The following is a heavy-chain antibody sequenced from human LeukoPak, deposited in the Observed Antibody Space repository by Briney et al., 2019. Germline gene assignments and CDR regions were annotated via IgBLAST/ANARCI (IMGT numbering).Heavy chain of an antibody. D-gene: IGHD3-16*01. CDR2: VYHSGST. V-gene: IGHV4-4*02. CDR1: GDSISTNHW. CDR3: ARHYGP. J-gene: IGHJ5*02. Sequence: PSGTLSLTCAVSGDSISTNHWWSWVRQPPGKGLEWIGEVYHSGSTYYNPSLKSRVTISVDTSKNQFSLKLNSVTAADTAVYYCARHYGPWGQGTLVTVSS.